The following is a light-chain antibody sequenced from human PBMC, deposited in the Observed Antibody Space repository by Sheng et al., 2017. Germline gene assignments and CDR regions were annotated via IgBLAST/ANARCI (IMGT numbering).Light chain of an antibody. J-gene: IGKJ2*01. CDR3: LRLNSHPYT. CDR1: QGIGNY. Sequence: IQLTQSPSSLSASVGDRVTITCRASQGIGNYLAWYQQKPGQAPKLLIYAASSLQSGVPSRFSGSGSGTDFTLTITSLQPEDFAAYYCLRLNSHPYTFGQGTKLDIK. CDR2: AAS. V-gene: IGKV1-9*01.